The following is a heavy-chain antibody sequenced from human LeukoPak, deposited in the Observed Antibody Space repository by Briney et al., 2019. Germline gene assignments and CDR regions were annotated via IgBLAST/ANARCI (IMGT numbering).Heavy chain of an antibody. D-gene: IGHD5/OR15-5a*01. CDR1: DDSISRRGYY. V-gene: IGHV4-31*03. J-gene: IGHJ4*02. Sequence: SETLSLTCSVSDDSISRRGYYWGWIRQRPGMGLEWMGYIYYNGRSGNTYYNLALKSRVTMSIDTGEKHFSLRLTSVTAADTAVYYCANSLPTVSTRNYFDYWGQGTLVIVSS. CDR2: IYYNGRSGNT. CDR3: ANSLPTVSTRNYFDY.